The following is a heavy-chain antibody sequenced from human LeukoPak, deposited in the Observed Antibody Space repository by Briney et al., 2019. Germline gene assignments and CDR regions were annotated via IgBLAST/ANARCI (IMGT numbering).Heavy chain of an antibody. CDR1: GFTFNYAW. Sequence: GGSLRLSCAASGFTFNYAWMSWVRQVPGKGLEWVGQTVSEIDGGTTDYATPVKGRFTISRDDSKSTLYLQMNSLKIEDTAVYYCTTDEDWNYARKDVWGQGATVIASS. V-gene: IGHV3-15*04. CDR3: TTDEDWNYARKDV. CDR2: TVSEIDGGTT. J-gene: IGHJ6*02. D-gene: IGHD1-7*01.